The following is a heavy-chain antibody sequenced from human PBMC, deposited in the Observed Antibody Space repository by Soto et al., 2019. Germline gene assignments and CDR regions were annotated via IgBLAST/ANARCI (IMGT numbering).Heavy chain of an antibody. CDR2: ISGSGGST. CDR3: AKDSKWAYLLRAEYLKL. D-gene: IGHD3-3*01. Sequence: GGSLRLSCAASGFTFSSYAMSWVRQAPGKGLEWVSAISGSGGSTYYADSVKGRFTISRDNSKNTLYLQMNSLRAEDTAVYYCAKDSKWAYLLRAEYLKLWGHGSLVTVSS. V-gene: IGHV3-23*01. J-gene: IGHJ1*01. CDR1: GFTFSSYA.